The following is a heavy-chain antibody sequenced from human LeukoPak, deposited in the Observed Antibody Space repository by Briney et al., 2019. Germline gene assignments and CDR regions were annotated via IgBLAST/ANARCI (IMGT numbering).Heavy chain of an antibody. CDR2: INHSGST. D-gene: IGHD3-10*01. Sequence: PSETLSLTFTVSGDSLNNSSYYWGWIRQPPGKGLEWIGEINHSGSTNYNPSLKSRVTISVDTSKNQFSLKLSSVTAADTAVYYCARGRYGSGSYTLYYYYSGMSVCGQATTVTVSS. CDR3: ARGRYGSGSYTLYYYYSGMSV. V-gene: IGHV4-39*07. CDR1: GDSLNNSSYY. J-gene: IGHJ6*02.